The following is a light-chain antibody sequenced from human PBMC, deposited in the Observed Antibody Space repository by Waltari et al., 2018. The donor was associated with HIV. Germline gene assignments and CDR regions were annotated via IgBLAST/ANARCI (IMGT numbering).Light chain of an antibody. CDR1: SSDVCGYYL. CDR2: DVS. J-gene: IGLJ1*01. Sequence: QSALTPPRSVSGSPGQLVTLPCTGTSSDVCGYYLVSWYQQHPGKAPKLVIYDVSKRPSGVPDRFSGSKSANTASLTISGLQAEDEADYYCCSYAGSYTYVFGTGTKVTVL. V-gene: IGLV2-11*01. CDR3: CSYAGSYTYV.